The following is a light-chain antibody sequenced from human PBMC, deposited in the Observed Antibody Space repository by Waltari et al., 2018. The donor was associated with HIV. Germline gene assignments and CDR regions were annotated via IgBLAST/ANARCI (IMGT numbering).Light chain of an antibody. CDR3: AAWDDYLNGYV. CDR1: SSNIGNNA. Sequence: QSVLTQPPSVSEAPRQRVTISCSGSSSNIGNNAVNWYQQVPGKAPKLLIYYDDLWSSVVSDRFSGSKSGTSASLAIRGLQSEDEAEYYCAAWDDYLNGYVFGSGTKVTVL. J-gene: IGLJ1*01. CDR2: YDD. V-gene: IGLV1-36*01.